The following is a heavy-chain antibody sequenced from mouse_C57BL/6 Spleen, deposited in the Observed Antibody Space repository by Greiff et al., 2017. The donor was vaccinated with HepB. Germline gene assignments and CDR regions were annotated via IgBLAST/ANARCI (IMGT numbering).Heavy chain of an antibody. Sequence: QVQLQQPGTELVKPGASVKLSCKASGYTFPSYWMHWVKQRPGQGLAWIGNINPSNGGTNYNEKFKSKATLTVDKSSSTAYMQLSSLTSEDYAVYYCARSKAYSLYYFDYWGQGTTLTVSS. D-gene: IGHD2-10*01. CDR1: GYTFPSYW. CDR2: INPSNGGT. J-gene: IGHJ2*01. V-gene: IGHV1-53*01. CDR3: ARSKAYSLYYFDY.